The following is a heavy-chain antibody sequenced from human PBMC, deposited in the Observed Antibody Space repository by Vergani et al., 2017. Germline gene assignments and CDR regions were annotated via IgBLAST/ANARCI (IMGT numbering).Heavy chain of an antibody. J-gene: IGHJ3*02. V-gene: IGHV4-34*01. D-gene: IGHD6-13*01. CDR2: INHSRST. CDR3: ARVGVLRNAAGRDAFDI. Sequence: QVQLQQWGAGLLKPSETLSLSCAVYAGSFSGYYWSWIRQPPGKGLEWIGEINHSRSTNYNPSLESRVTISVDTSKNQFSLELSSVTAADTAVYYCARVGVLRNAAGRDAFDIWGQGTMVTVSS. CDR1: AGSFSGYY.